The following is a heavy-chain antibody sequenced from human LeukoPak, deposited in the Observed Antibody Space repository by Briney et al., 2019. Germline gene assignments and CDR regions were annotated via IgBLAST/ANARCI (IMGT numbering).Heavy chain of an antibody. D-gene: IGHD5/OR15-5a*01. CDR2: INPTSGGT. CDR1: GYTFIGYY. V-gene: IGHV1-2*02. Sequence: ASVKVSCEASGYTFIGYYLHWVRQAPGQGREWMGWINPTSGGTNYAQKFQDRVTMTRDTSINTAYMELSRLTSDDTAVYYCARLVGLSTTASYWGQGTLVIVSS. CDR3: ARLVGLSTTASY. J-gene: IGHJ4*02.